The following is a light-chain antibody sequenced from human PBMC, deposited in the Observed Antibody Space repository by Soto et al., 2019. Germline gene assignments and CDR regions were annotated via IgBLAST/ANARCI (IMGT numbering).Light chain of an antibody. J-gene: IGKJ2*01. CDR2: GAS. Sequence: EIVLTQSPATLSVSPGERATLSCRASQPISRTLAWYQQKPGQAPRLLFYGASTRATGVQARFSGSGSGSDFTLTIDSLQSEYFAVYCCQQYNDWPYTFGQGTKLEIK. CDR3: QQYNDWPYT. V-gene: IGKV3-15*01. CDR1: QPISRT.